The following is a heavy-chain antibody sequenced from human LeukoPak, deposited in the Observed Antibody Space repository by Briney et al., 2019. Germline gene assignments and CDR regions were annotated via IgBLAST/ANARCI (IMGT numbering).Heavy chain of an antibody. V-gene: IGHV4-59*01. CDR1: GGSISSYY. J-gene: IGHJ4*02. CDR2: IYYSGSI. CDR3: ATHGVIGTKYYDY. Sequence: SETLSLTCTVSGGSISSYYWSWIRQPPGKRLEYLGYIYYSGSINYNPSLKGRVTISVDMSKNQSFLRLSSVTAADTAVYYCATHGVIGTKYYDYWGQGTLVTVSS. D-gene: IGHD2-21*01.